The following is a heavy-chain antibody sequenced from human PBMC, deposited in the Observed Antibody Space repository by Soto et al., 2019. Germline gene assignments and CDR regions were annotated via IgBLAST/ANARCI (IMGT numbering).Heavy chain of an antibody. CDR3: ARSIVATAYPLGFDH. Sequence: ASVKVSCKASGYTFTSYGISWVRQAPGQGLEWMGWISAYNGNTNYAQKLQGRVTMTTDTSTSTAYMELRSPRSDDTAVYYCARSIVATAYPLGFDHWGQGTLVTVSS. D-gene: IGHD5-12*01. V-gene: IGHV1-18*04. CDR2: ISAYNGNT. J-gene: IGHJ4*02. CDR1: GYTFTSYG.